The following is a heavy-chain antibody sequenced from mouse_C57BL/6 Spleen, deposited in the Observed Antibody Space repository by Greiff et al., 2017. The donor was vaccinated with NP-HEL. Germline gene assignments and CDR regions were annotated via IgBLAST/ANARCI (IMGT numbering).Heavy chain of an antibody. CDR1: GYTFTDYY. CDR3: ARGGYDTFAY. V-gene: IGHV1-26*01. Sequence: EVQLQQSGPELVKPGASVKISCKASGYTFTDYYMNWVKQSHGKSLEWIGDINPNNGGTSYNQKFKGKATLTVDKSSSTAYVELRSLTSEDSAVYYCARGGYDTFAYWGQGTLVTVSA. CDR2: INPNNGGT. D-gene: IGHD2-2*01. J-gene: IGHJ3*01.